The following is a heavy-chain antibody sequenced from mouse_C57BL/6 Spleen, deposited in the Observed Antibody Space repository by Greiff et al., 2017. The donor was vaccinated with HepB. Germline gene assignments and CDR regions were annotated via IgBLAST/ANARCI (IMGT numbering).Heavy chain of an antibody. CDR1: GYTFTDHT. J-gene: IGHJ4*01. CDR2: IYPRDGST. D-gene: IGHD2-4*01. CDR3: ARILLDYESDYAMDY. Sequence: VQLQESDAELVKPGASVKISCKVSGYTFTDHTIHWMKQRPEQGLEWIGYIYPRDGSTKYNEKFKGKATLTADKSSSTAYMQLNSLTSEDSAVYFCARILLDYESDYAMDYWGQGTSVTVAS. V-gene: IGHV1-78*01.